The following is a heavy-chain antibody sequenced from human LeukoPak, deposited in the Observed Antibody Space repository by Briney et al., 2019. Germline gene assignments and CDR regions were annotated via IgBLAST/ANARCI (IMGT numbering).Heavy chain of an antibody. CDR2: IYYSGST. D-gene: IGHD5-18*01. CDR1: GGSIRSYY. J-gene: IGHJ4*02. CDR3: ARAGSYNYAMGF. V-gene: IGHV4-59*01. Sequence: PSETLSLTCTGSGGSIRSYYWSWIRQPPGKGLEWIGCIYYSGSTKYNPSLKSRVTISVDTSKNQFSLKLSSVTAADTAMSYCARAGSYNYAMGFWGQGTLVTVSS.